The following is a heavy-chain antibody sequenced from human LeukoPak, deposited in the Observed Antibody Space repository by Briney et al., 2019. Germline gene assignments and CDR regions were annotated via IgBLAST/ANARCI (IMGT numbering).Heavy chain of an antibody. J-gene: IGHJ4*02. CDR3: ARDWTYYDFWSGYYEVFDY. CDR1: GGSISSDHW. D-gene: IGHD3-3*01. CDR2: IYHFGST. Sequence: SETLSLTCAVSGGSISSDHWWNWVRQPPGKGLEWIGEIYHFGSTNYNPSLKSRVTISVDKSNNQFSLKLSSVTAADTAVYYCARDWTYYDFWSGYYEVFDYWGQGTLVTVSS. V-gene: IGHV4-4*02.